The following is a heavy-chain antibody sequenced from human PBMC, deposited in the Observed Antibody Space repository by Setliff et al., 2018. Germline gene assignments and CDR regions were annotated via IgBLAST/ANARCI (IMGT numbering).Heavy chain of an antibody. J-gene: IGHJ4*02. CDR1: GYTFTNFG. Sequence: ASVKVSCKTTGYTFTNFGISWVRQAPGQGLEWLGSISPYTGNTNYPERLQGRITMTTDTLTSTVYMELRSLRPDDTALYYCVRSSVPQIVLAADFDRWGQGTLVTVSS. CDR3: VRSSVPQIVLAADFDR. V-gene: IGHV1-18*01. D-gene: IGHD2-8*02. CDR2: ISPYTGNT.